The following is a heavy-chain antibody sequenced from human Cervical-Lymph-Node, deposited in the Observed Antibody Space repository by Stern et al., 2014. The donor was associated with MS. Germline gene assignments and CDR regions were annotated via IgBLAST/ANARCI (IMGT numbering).Heavy chain of an antibody. V-gene: IGHV5-51*03. D-gene: IGHD1-26*01. CDR1: GYSFNTYW. Sequence: EVQLVQSGAEVKKPGESLKISCLTSGYSFNTYWIAWVRQMPGKGLEWMGLIYPGDSDVRYSPSFQGQVIISADRSISAAYLQWNRLKASDTAMYFCARLQEEVGTTLGLDYWGQGTVVTVSP. CDR2: IYPGDSDV. J-gene: IGHJ4*02. CDR3: ARLQEEVGTTLGLDY.